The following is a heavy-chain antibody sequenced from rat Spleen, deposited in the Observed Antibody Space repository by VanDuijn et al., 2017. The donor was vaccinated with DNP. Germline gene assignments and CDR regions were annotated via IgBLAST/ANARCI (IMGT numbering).Heavy chain of an antibody. Sequence: EVQLVESGGGLVQPGRSLKLSCTVSGITFSNYGMAWVRQAPTKGLEWVAYISTGGGGTYYRDSVKGRFTISRDNAQSTRYLQMDSLRAEDTATYYCARHRTIMPYYYFMDAWGQGASVTVSS. CDR2: ISTGGGGT. D-gene: IGHD1-12*01. CDR1: GITFSNYG. V-gene: IGHV5S13*01. CDR3: ARHRTIMPYYYFMDA. J-gene: IGHJ4*01.